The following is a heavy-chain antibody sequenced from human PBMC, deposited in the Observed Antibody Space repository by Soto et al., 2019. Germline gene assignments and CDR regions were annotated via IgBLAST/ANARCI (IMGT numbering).Heavy chain of an antibody. CDR1: GVSISSGGYY. Sequence: SETLSLTCTVSGVSISSGGYYWSWIRQHPGKGLEWIGYIYYSGSTYYNPSLKSRVTISVDTSKNQFSLKLSSVTAADTAVYYCGREGLERPDWGQGTLVTVSS. CDR2: IYYSGST. V-gene: IGHV4-31*03. CDR3: GREGLERPD. D-gene: IGHD1-1*01. J-gene: IGHJ4*02.